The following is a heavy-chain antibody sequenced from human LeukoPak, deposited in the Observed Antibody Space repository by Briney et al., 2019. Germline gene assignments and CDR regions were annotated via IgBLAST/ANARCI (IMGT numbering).Heavy chain of an antibody. D-gene: IGHD1-7*01. J-gene: IGHJ6*03. CDR3: ARGESGTTPLYYYNYMDV. CDR2: ISAYNGNT. V-gene: IGHV1-18*01. CDR1: GYTFTSYG. Sequence: ASVKVSCKASGYTFTSYGISWVRQAPGQGLEWMGWISAYNGNTNYAQKLQGRVTMTTDTSTSTAYMELRSLRSDDTAVYYCARGESGTTPLYYYNYMDVWGKGTTVTVSS.